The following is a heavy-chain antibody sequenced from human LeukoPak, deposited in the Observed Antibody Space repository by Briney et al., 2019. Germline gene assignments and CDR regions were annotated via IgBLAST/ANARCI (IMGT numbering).Heavy chain of an antibody. D-gene: IGHD1-20*01. CDR1: GGSISSSSYY. V-gene: IGHV4-39*01. CDR2: IYYSGSI. J-gene: IGHJ4*02. CDR3: ASINWNDLSAFDY. Sequence: SETLSLTCTVSGGSISSSSYYWGWIRQPPGKGLEWIGSIYYSGSIYYNPSLKSRVTISVDTSKNQFSLKLSSVTAADTAVYYCASINWNDLSAFDYWGQGTLVTVSS.